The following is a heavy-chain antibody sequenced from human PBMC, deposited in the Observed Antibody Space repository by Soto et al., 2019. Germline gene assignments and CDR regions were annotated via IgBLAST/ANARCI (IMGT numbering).Heavy chain of an antibody. V-gene: IGHV4-59*08. J-gene: IGHJ4*02. CDR2: ISYTGSA. CDR3: ASLHYYSAPR. D-gene: IGHD3-10*01. Sequence: ETLSLTCTVSGGSISSSYWIWIRQPPGKGLEWIAYISYTGSANYNPSLKSRVTTSVDTSKNQFSLKLSSVTAADTAVYYCASLHYYSAPRWGQGTRVTVSS. CDR1: GGSISSSY.